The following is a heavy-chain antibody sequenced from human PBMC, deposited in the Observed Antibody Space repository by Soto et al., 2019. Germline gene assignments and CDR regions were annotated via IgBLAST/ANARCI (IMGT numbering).Heavy chain of an antibody. Sequence: QVQLQQWGAGLLKPSETLSLTCAVYGGSFSGYYWNWIRQPPGKGLEWIGEINHSGSTNYNPSLXSXVXIXLDPSKNQFSLKLSSVTAADTAVYYCARGWGRIFDYWGQGTLVTVSS. CDR1: GGSFSGYY. CDR3: ARGWGRIFDY. CDR2: INHSGST. D-gene: IGHD7-27*01. V-gene: IGHV4-34*01. J-gene: IGHJ4*02.